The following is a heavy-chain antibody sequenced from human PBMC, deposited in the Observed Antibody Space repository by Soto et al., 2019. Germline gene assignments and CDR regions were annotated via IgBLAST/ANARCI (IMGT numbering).Heavy chain of an antibody. D-gene: IGHD3-3*01. CDR1: GGSISSGGYY. CDR3: ARTPYDFWSGYYRAERADNWFDP. V-gene: IGHV4-31*03. Sequence: SETLSLTCTVSGGSISSGGYYWSWIRQHPGKGLEWIGYIYYSGSTYYNPSLKSRVTISVDTSKNQFSLKLSSVTAADTAVYYCARTPYDFWSGYYRAERADNWFDPWGQGTLVTVSS. CDR2: IYYSGST. J-gene: IGHJ5*02.